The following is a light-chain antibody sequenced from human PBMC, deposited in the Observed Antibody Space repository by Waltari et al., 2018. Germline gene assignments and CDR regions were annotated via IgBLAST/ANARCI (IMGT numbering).Light chain of an antibody. CDR2: GGS. CDR3: MQHKALPLT. CDR1: QSLLHTDGYTY. V-gene: IGKV2-40*01. J-gene: IGKJ4*01. Sequence: DIVMTQTPLSLPVTPGEPASISCRSSQSLLHTDGYTYLDWYLQKPGQSPQLLIYGGSNRASGVPDRFSGSGSGTDFTLKISKVEAEDVGCYYCMQHKALPLTFGGGTKVEIK.